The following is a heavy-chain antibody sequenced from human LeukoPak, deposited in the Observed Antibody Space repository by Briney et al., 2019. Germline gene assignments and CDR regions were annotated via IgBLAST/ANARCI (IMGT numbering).Heavy chain of an antibody. CDR3: ARLKKAEGSLLDF. CDR1: GDSISTGGYY. CDR2: IYYSGNT. V-gene: IGHV4-31*03. Sequence: PSQTLSLTCTVSGDSISTGGYYWNWIRQLPGKGLEWIGCIYYSGNTCYNPSLQSRVTISVDTSRNMFSLRLTSVTAADTALYYCARLKKAEGSLLDFWGQGSLVTVSS. J-gene: IGHJ4*02.